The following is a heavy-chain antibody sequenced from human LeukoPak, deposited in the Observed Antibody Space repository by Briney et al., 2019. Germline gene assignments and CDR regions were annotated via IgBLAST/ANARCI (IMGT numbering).Heavy chain of an antibody. CDR2: IYYSGST. J-gene: IGHJ4*02. Sequence: SETLSLTCTVSGGSISSYYWSWIRQPPGKGLEWIGYIYYSGSTNYNPSLKSRVTISVDTSKNQFSLKLSSVTAADTAVYYCARDYYDSSGYYYVFDHWGQGTLVTVSS. CDR1: GGSISSYY. V-gene: IGHV4-59*01. CDR3: ARDYYDSSGYYYVFDH. D-gene: IGHD3-22*01.